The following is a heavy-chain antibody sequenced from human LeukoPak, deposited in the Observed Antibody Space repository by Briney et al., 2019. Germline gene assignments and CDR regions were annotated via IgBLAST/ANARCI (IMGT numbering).Heavy chain of an antibody. J-gene: IGHJ4*02. V-gene: IGHV3-30*02. D-gene: IGHD3-3*01. Sequence: TGGSLRLSCAASGFPFSSYGMHWVRQAPGRGLEWVAYIRFDGINEYYADSVTGRFAISRDLSKNTLYLQMNSLRAEDTAIYYCAKDRGVFGVAYSLDSWGQGTLVTVSS. CDR2: IRFDGINE. CDR1: GFPFSSYG. CDR3: AKDRGVFGVAYSLDS.